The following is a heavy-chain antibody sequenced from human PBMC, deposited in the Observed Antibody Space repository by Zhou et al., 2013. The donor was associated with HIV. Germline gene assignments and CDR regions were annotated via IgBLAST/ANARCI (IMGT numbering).Heavy chain of an antibody. V-gene: IGHV1-46*01. CDR3: ARVPSVDWGSSDY. CDR2: INPFGGST. J-gene: IGHJ4*02. D-gene: IGHD7-27*01. CDR1: GYTFTSYY. Sequence: QVQLVQSGAEVQKPGASVKVSCKASGYTFTSYYLHWVRQAPGQGLEWMGIINPFGGSTSYAQKFQGRVTMTRDTSTSTVYMELSSLRSEDTAVYYCARVPSVDWGSSDYWGQGTLVTVSS.